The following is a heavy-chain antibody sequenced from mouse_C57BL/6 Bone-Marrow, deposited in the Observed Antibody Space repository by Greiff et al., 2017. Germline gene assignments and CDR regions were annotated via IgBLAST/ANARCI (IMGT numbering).Heavy chain of an antibody. Sequence: EVQLVEPGGGLVQPKGSLKLSCAASGFSFNTCAMHWVRQAPGQGLEWVAGIRSNSNNYATYYTVSVKARFTISRDDSESMLYLQMDNVIAKGAAMYSSVRHAFDYWGQGTLVTVSA. J-gene: IGHJ3*01. V-gene: IGHV10-1*01. CDR2: IRSNSNNYAT. CDR3: VRHAFDY. CDR1: GFSFNTCA.